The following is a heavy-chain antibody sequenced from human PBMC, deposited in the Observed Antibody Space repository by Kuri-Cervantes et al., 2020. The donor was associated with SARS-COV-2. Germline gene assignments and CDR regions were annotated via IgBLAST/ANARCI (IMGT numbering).Heavy chain of an antibody. CDR1: GFTFSSYS. CDR2: ISSSSISI. CDR3: AKDLYSSSLDGYLDY. D-gene: IGHD6-6*01. J-gene: IGHJ4*02. V-gene: IGHV3-48*01. Sequence: GESPKTPCDASGFTFSSYSMNWVRQAPGKGLEWVSYISSSSISIYYADSVKGQFTISRDNSKNTLYLQMNTLRAEDTSVYYCAKDLYSSSLDGYLDYWGQGTLVTVSS.